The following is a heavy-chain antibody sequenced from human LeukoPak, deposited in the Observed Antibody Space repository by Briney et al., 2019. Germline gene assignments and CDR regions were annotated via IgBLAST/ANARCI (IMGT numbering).Heavy chain of an antibody. CDR3: AREPRQWDILTGYYDAFDI. CDR2: IYYSGST. Sequence: SETLSLTCTVSGGSISSGSYYWGWIRQPPGKGLEWIGSIYYSGSTYYNPSLKSRVTISVDTSKNQFSLKLSSVTAADTAVYYCAREPRQWDILTGYYDAFDIWGQGTMVTVSS. J-gene: IGHJ3*02. V-gene: IGHV4-39*07. D-gene: IGHD3-9*01. CDR1: GGSISSGSYY.